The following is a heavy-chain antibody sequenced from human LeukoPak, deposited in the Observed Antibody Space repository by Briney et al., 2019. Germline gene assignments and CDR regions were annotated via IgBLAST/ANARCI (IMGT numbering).Heavy chain of an antibody. CDR1: GGTFISYA. J-gene: IGHJ4*02. D-gene: IGHD3-10*01. Sequence: ASVKVSCKASGGTFISYAISWVRQAPGQGLEWMGGIIPIFGTANYAQKFQGRVTITTDESTSTAYMELSSLRSEDTAVYYCAGYGPLLDCYFDYWGPGTLVTVSS. V-gene: IGHV1-69*05. CDR3: AGYGPLLDCYFDY. CDR2: IIPIFGTA.